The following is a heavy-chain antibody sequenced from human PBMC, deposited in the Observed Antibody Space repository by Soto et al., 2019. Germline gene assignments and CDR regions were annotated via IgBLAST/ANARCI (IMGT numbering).Heavy chain of an antibody. J-gene: IGHJ6*03. Sequence: PSETLSLTCTVSGGSISSSSYYWGWIRQPPGKGLEWIGSIYYSGSTYYNPSLKSRVTISVDTSKNQFSLKLSSVTAADTAVYYCARHVGTYCSSTSCYAAPYYYYYMDVWGKGTTVTVSS. CDR2: IYYSGST. CDR3: ARHVGTYCSSTSCYAAPYYYYYMDV. CDR1: GGSISSSSYY. D-gene: IGHD2-2*01. V-gene: IGHV4-39*01.